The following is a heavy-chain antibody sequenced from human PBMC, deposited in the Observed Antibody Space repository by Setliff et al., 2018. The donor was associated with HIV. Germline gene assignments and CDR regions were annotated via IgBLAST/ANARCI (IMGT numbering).Heavy chain of an antibody. CDR3: ATEYYYDSIGYPQPLDY. CDR1: GYTFTDYY. D-gene: IGHD3-22*01. CDR2: VDPEDGET. V-gene: IGHV1-69-2*01. Sequence: ASVKVSCKASGYTFTDYYMHWVKQAHGKGLEWMGRVDPEDGETIYAEKFQGRVTITADKSTDTAYMELSSLRSGDTAVYYCATEYYYDSIGYPQPLDYWGQGTLVTVSS. J-gene: IGHJ4*02.